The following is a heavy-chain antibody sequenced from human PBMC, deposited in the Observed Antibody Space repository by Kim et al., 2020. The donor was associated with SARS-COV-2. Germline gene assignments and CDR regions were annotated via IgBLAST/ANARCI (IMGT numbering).Heavy chain of an antibody. CDR2: IYYNGNT. Sequence: SETLSLTCTVSGGSITPYYWSWIRQPPGKGLEWIGYIYYNGNTNYNPSLKSRVTISVDTSKNQVSLKLTSVTAADTAVYYCAREGKLAYYNWFDSWGQGTLVPVSS. D-gene: IGHD3-10*01. V-gene: IGHV4-59*01. CDR1: GGSITPYY. CDR3: AREGKLAYYNWFDS. J-gene: IGHJ5*01.